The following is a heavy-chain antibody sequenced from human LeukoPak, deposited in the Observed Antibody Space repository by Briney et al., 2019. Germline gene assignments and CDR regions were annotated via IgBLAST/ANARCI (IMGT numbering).Heavy chain of an antibody. CDR1: GYTFTSYY. CDR2: INPSGGST. V-gene: IGHV1-46*01. CDR3: ARDRFRTALFDY. D-gene: IGHD3-10*01. Sequence: ASVTVSCKASGYTFTSYYMHWVRQAPGQGLEWMGIINPSGGSTSYAQKFQGRVTMTRDTSTSTVYMELSSLRSEDTAVYYCARDRFRTALFDYWGQGTLVTVSS. J-gene: IGHJ4*02.